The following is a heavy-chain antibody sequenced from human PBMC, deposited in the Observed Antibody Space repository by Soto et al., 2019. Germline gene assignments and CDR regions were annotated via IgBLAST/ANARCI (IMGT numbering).Heavy chain of an antibody. CDR1: GFTFNNYA. D-gene: IGHD6-19*01. CDR3: AKDARSGWNFDY. CDR2: ISDSGGSA. Sequence: GGSLRLSCAASGFTFNNYAMSWVRQAPGKGLEWVSAISDSGGSADYADSVKGRFTISRDNSKNTLYLQMNSLRAEDTAVYYCAKDARSGWNFDYWGQGTLVTVSS. J-gene: IGHJ4*02. V-gene: IGHV3-23*01.